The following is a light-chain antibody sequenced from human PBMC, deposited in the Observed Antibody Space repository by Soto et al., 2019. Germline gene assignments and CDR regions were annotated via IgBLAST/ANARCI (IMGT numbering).Light chain of an antibody. V-gene: IGKV1-39*01. CDR1: QSISRN. J-gene: IGKJ1*01. CDR3: QHSYDILWT. CDR2: GSS. Sequence: DIQMTQSPSSLSASVGDRVTITCRASQSISRNLNWYQQKPGKAPNLLIFGSSTLQTGVPSRFTGSGSGTDFTLTISSLQPVDFATYYCQHSYDILWTFGQGTNVEIK.